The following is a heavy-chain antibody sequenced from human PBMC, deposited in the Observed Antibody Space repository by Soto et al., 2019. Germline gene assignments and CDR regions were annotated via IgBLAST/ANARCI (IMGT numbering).Heavy chain of an antibody. Sequence: ASVKVSCKTSGYTFNTYGVTWVRQAPGQGLEWIGWISTYNGDTNYAQSVQGRVTMTTDTSTSTAYMDLGSLRSDDTAVYYCVRDRWRTNPCPRTARYSWHEPWGQGALVTVSS. J-gene: IGHJ5*02. CDR1: GYTFNTYG. CDR2: ISTYNGDT. D-gene: IGHD1-1*01. V-gene: IGHV1-18*01. CDR3: VRDRWRTNPCPRTARYSWHEP.